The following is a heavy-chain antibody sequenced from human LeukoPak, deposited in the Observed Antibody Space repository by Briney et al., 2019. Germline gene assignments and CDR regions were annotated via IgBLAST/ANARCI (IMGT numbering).Heavy chain of an antibody. CDR1: GYTFTSYG. Sequence: GASVKVSCKASGYTFTSYGISWVRQAPGQGLEWMGWISAYNGNTNYAQKLQGRVTMTTDTSTSTAYMELRSLRSDDTAVYYCARAIQRYFDWSPMGQFDYWGQGTLVTVSS. V-gene: IGHV1-18*01. D-gene: IGHD3-9*01. CDR2: ISAYNGNT. CDR3: ARAIQRYFDWSPMGQFDY. J-gene: IGHJ4*02.